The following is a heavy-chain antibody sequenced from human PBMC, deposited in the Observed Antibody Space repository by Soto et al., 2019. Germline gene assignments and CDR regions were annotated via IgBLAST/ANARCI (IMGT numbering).Heavy chain of an antibody. Sequence: PSGNPDLTSTVSDDSIGSYYWSWVRQPPGKGLEWIGYIYYSGSTNYNPSLKSRVTISVDTSKNQFSLKLSSVTAADTAVYYCSIDRAAAGTPYGMDLWGPVTTVTV. J-gene: IGHJ6*02. CDR2: IYYSGST. D-gene: IGHD6-13*01. V-gene: IGHV4-59*01. CDR3: SIDRAAAGTPYGMDL. CDR1: DDSIGSYY.